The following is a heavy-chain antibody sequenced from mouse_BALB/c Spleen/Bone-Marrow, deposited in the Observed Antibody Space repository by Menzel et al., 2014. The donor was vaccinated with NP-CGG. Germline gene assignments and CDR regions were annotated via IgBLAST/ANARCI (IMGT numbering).Heavy chain of an antibody. V-gene: IGHV4-1*02. CDR1: GLDFXRYW. Sequence: EVHLVESGGGLVQPGGSLKLSCAASGLDFXRYWMSWVRQAPGKGLEWIGEINPDSSTINYTPSLKDKFIISRDNAKNTLYLQMSKVRSEDTALYYCARQGYYGKGDYWGQGTTLTVSS. CDR2: INPDSSTI. CDR3: ARQGYYGKGDY. D-gene: IGHD2-1*01. J-gene: IGHJ2*01.